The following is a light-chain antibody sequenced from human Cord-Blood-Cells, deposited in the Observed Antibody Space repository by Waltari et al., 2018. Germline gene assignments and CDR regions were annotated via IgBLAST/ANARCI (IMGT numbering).Light chain of an antibody. Sequence: IQPNQYTSSLSPSVRNTATITCRASQGISSYLNWYQQKPGKTPKLLSYAASSLQSGVPSMFSGSGSVTDFTLTISSLQPEDFATYHCQQSYSTLYTFGQGTKLEIK. CDR1: QGISSY. CDR2: AAS. J-gene: IGKJ2*01. V-gene: IGKV1-39*01. CDR3: QQSYSTLYT.